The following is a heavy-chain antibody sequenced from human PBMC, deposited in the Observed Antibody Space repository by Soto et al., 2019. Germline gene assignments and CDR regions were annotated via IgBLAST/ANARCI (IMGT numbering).Heavy chain of an antibody. Sequence: SETLSLTCTVSGASISGFYWSWIRKSAGKGLEWIGRSYATGTTDYNPSLKSRVMMSVDTSKKQFSLKLRSVTAADTAVYYCVRDGTKTLRDWFDPWGQGISVTVSS. CDR3: VRDGTKTLRDWFDP. V-gene: IGHV4-4*07. J-gene: IGHJ5*02. CDR2: SYATGTT. CDR1: GASISGFY. D-gene: IGHD1-1*01.